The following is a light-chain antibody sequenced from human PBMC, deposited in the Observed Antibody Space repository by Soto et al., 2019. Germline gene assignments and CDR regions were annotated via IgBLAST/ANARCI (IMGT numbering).Light chain of an antibody. Sequence: DIQTTQSPSSLSASVGDRVTITCRASQGISNYLAWYQQKPGKDPKLLIYAASTLQSGVPSRFSGSGSGTDFTLTISSLQPEDVATYYCQKYNSALALTFGGGTKVEIK. CDR1: QGISNY. CDR3: QKYNSALALT. V-gene: IGKV1-27*01. J-gene: IGKJ4*01. CDR2: AAS.